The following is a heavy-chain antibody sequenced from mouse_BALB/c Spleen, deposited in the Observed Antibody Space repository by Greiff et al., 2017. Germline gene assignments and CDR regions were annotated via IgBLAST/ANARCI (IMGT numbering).Heavy chain of an antibody. CDR1: GYTFTSYY. J-gene: IGHJ3*01. CDR3: TYYGNYGFAY. CDR2: INPSNGGT. V-gene: IGHV1S16*01. Sequence: QVQLQQPGAELVKPGASVKLSCKASGYTFTSYYMYWVKQRPGQVLEWIGGINPSNGGTNFNEKFKSKATLTVHKSSSTAYMQLSSLTSEDSAVYYCTYYGNYGFAYWGQGTLVTVSA. D-gene: IGHD2-1*01.